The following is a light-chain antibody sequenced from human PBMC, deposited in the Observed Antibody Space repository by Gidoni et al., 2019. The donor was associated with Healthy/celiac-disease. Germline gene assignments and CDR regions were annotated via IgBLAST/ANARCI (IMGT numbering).Light chain of an antibody. CDR2: GAS. CDR3: QQYGNPIT. V-gene: IGKV3-20*01. Sequence: ETVLTQSPGTLSLSPGERATLSCRASQSISSSYLAWYQQKPNQAPRLLIYGASSGATGIPDRFSSSGSGADFTLTISRLEPEDFAVYCCQQYGNPITFGQGTRLEIK. CDR1: QSISSSY. J-gene: IGKJ5*01.